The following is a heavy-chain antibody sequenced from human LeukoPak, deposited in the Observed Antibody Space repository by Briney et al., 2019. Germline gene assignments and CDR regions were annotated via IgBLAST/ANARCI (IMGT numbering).Heavy chain of an antibody. D-gene: IGHD2-15*01. CDR2: IYYSGST. CDR3: ARGLRISGAPYGY. V-gene: IGHV4-59*12. CDR1: GGSISSYY. Sequence: PSETLSLTCTVSGGSISSYYWSWIRQPPGKGLEWIGYIYYSGSTNYNPSLKSRVTISVDTSKNQFSLKLSSVTAADTAVYYCARGLRISGAPYGYWGQGTLVTVSS. J-gene: IGHJ4*02.